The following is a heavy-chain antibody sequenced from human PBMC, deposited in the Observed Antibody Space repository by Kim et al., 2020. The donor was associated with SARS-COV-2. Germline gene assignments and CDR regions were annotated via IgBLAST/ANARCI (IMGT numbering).Heavy chain of an antibody. Sequence: ADSVKGRFTISRDNSKNTLYLQTNSLRAEDTAVYYCAGGSVLLWFGDQQDYWGQGTLVTVSS. J-gene: IGHJ4*02. V-gene: IGHV3-30*07. D-gene: IGHD3-10*01. CDR3: AGGSVLLWFGDQQDY.